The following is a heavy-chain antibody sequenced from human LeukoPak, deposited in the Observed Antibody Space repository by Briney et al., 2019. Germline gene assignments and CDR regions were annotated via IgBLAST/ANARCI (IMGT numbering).Heavy chain of an antibody. D-gene: IGHD3-9*01. CDR3: ARVGGYDILTGYVGGTYDY. J-gene: IGHJ4*02. CDR1: GYTFTGYY. V-gene: IGHV1-2*06. Sequence: GASVKVSCKASGYTFTGYYMHWVRHAPGQGLEWMGRINPNSGGTNYAQKFQGRVTMTRDTSISTACMELSRLRSDDTAVYYCARVGGYDILTGYVGGTYDYWGQGTLVTVSS. CDR2: INPNSGGT.